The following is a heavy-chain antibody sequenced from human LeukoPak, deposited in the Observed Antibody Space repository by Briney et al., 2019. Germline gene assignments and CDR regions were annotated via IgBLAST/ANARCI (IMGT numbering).Heavy chain of an antibody. D-gene: IGHD6-6*01. J-gene: IGHJ6*02. CDR2: IIPIFGIA. Sequence: SVKVSCKASGGTFSSYAISWVRQAPGQGLEWMGRIIPIFGIANYAQKFQGRVTITADKSTSTAYMEVRSLRSEDTAVYYCARDRIAAQRHPYYYGMDVWGQGTTVTVSS. V-gene: IGHV1-69*04. CDR1: GGTFSSYA. CDR3: ARDRIAAQRHPYYYGMDV.